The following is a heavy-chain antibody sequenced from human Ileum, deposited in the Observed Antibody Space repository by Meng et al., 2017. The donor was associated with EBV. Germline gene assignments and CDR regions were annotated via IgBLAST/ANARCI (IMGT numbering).Heavy chain of an antibody. D-gene: IGHD2-21*02. V-gene: IGHV3-11*01. J-gene: IGHJ4*02. Sequence: VGLCEPGGGWFRPGGSRRRSRTSTVFALCDYNLSVIGEAPGNGRPRVSYSTSIGHSVEHAASVKGRSTSSSYTAHQSRYLQITSLRSEDRPLWYCVREDSDGFSGCDYWGQGTLVTVSS. CDR3: VREDSDGFSGCDY. CDR1: VFALCDYN. CDR2: STSIGHSV.